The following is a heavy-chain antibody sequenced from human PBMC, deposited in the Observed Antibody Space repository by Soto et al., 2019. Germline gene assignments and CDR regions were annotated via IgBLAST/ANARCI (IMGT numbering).Heavy chain of an antibody. CDR2: ISYDGSKK. J-gene: IGHJ6*02. CDR3: AKGRDTAYYYGMDV. V-gene: IGHV3-30*18. CDR1: GFTFNNYG. Sequence: GGSLRLSCAASGFTFNNYGMHWVRQAPGKGLEWVAVISYDGSKKYNADSVKGRFTISRDNPKNTLYLQMNSLRPEDTAVYYCAKGRDTAYYYGMDVWGQGTTVTVSS. D-gene: IGHD5-18*01.